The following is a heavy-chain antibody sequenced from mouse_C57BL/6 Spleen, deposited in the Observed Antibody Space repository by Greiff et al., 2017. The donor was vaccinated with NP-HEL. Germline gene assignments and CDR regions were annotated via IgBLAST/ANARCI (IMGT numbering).Heavy chain of an antibody. J-gene: IGHJ3*01. V-gene: IGHV5-16*01. D-gene: IGHD1-1*01. CDR3: ARGDYGSSYGFAY. CDR2: INYDGSST. CDR1: GFTFSDYY. Sequence: DVKLVESEGGLVQPGSSMKLSCTASGFTFSDYYMAWVRQVPEKGLEWVANINYDGSSTYYLDSLKSRFIISRDNAKNILYLQMSSLKSEDTARYYCARGDYGSSYGFAYWGQGTLVTVSA.